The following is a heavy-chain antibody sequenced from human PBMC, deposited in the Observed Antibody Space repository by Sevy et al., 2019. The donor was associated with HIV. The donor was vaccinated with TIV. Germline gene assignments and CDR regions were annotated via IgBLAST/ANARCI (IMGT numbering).Heavy chain of an antibody. V-gene: IGHV3-48*01. CDR3: ARDGEDTAMDFDY. J-gene: IGHJ4*02. CDR2: ISSSSTI. D-gene: IGHD5-18*01. Sequence: GSLRLSCAASGFTFSSYSMNWVRQAPGKGLEWVSYISSSSTIYYADSVKGRFTISRDNAKNSLYLQMNSLRAEDTAVYYCARDGEDTAMDFDYWGQGTLVTVSS. CDR1: GFTFSSYS.